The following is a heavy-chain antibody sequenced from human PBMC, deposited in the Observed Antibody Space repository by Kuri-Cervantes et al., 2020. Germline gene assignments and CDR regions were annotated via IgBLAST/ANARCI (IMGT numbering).Heavy chain of an antibody. CDR2: IYYSGST. Sequence: ESLKISCTVSGGSISSYYWSWIRQPPGKGLEWIGYIYYSGSTNYNPSLKSRVTISVDTSKNQFSLKLSSVTAADTAVYYCARLLKGYYYFDYWGQGTLVTVSS. CDR3: ARLLKGYYYFDY. V-gene: IGHV4-59*01. CDR1: GGSISSYY. J-gene: IGHJ4*02. D-gene: IGHD2-15*01.